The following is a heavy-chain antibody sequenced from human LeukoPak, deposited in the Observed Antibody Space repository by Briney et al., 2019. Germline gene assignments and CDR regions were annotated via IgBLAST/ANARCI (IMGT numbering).Heavy chain of an antibody. Sequence: SVKVSCKASGGTFSSYAISWVRQAPGQGLEWMGGIIPIFGTANYAQKFQGRVTITTDESTSTAYTELSSLRSEDTAVYYCARDLPNFSSGWTVEYFQHWGQGTLVTVSS. D-gene: IGHD6-19*01. V-gene: IGHV1-69*05. J-gene: IGHJ1*01. CDR3: ARDLPNFSSGWTVEYFQH. CDR2: IIPIFGTA. CDR1: GGTFSSYA.